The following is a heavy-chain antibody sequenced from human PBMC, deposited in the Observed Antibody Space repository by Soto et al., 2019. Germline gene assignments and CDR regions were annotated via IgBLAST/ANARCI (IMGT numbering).Heavy chain of an antibody. Sequence: ASVKVSCKASGYTFTSYGISWVRQAPGQGLEWMGWLSAYNGNTNYAQKLQGRVTMTTDTSTSTAYMELRSLRSDDTAAYYCAGDLRGASGWDNNRFDYWGQGTLVTVSS. J-gene: IGHJ5*01. D-gene: IGHD6-19*01. V-gene: IGHV1-18*04. CDR3: AGDLRGASGWDNNRFDY. CDR1: GYTFTSYG. CDR2: LSAYNGNT.